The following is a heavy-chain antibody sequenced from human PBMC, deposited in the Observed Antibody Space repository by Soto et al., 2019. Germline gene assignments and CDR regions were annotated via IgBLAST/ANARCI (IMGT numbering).Heavy chain of an antibody. J-gene: IGHJ4*02. D-gene: IGHD2-2*03. CDR1: GFIFRSSG. CDR3: AKDWINTWSFDY. CDR2: ISHDGSSK. Sequence: QVQVVESGGGVVQPGRSLRLSCAASGFIFRSSGMHWVRQAPGKGLEWVAAISHDGSSKSYGDSVKGRLTISRDTSKNTLYLQMDSLSAEDTAVYYCAKDWINTWSFDYWGQGALVTVS. V-gene: IGHV3-30*18.